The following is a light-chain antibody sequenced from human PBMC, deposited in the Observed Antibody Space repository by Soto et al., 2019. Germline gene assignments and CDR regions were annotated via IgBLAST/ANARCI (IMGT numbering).Light chain of an antibody. CDR1: SSNIGSND. CDR2: SDN. V-gene: IGLV1-44*01. J-gene: IGLJ2*01. CDR3: AAWDASLTVV. Sequence: QSVLTQSPSASGTPGQRVTISCSGSSSNIGSNDVSWYQQLPGTAPKLLINSDNQRPSGVPDRFSGSKSGTSASLAISGLQSEDEAAYYCAAWDASLTVVFGGGTKLTVL.